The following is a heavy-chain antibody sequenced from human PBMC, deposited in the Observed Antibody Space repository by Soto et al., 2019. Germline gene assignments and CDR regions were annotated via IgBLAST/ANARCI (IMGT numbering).Heavy chain of an antibody. CDR1: GGTFSSYA. CDR3: ARDKWSVYAFDI. J-gene: IGHJ3*02. V-gene: IGHV1-69*06. D-gene: IGHD2-15*01. Sequence: ASVKVSCKASGGTFSSYAISWVRQAPGQGLEWMGGIIPIFGTANYAQKFHGRVTITADKSTSTAYMELSSLRSEDTAVYYCARDKWSVYAFDIWGQGTMVTVSS. CDR2: IIPIFGTA.